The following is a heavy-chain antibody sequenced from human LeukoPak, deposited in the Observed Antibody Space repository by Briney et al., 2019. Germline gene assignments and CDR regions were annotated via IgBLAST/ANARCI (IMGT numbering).Heavy chain of an antibody. J-gene: IGHJ6*03. CDR3: ARGPPLTFDHTPEGYYHYYMDV. CDR1: GGTFSSYA. CDR2: IIPIFGTA. D-gene: IGHD3-9*01. Sequence: GSSVKVSCKASGGTFSSYAISWVRQAPGQGLEWMGGIIPIFGTANYAQEFPGRVSITADEPTSTVYMEVTSLRSDDAAVYYCARGPPLTFDHTPEGYYHYYMDVWGKGTTVTISS. V-gene: IGHV1-69*01.